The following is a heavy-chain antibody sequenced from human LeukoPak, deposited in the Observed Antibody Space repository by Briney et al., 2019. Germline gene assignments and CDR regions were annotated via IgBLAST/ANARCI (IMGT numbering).Heavy chain of an antibody. CDR3: ARGAGTDFDY. D-gene: IGHD6-13*01. J-gene: IGHJ4*02. CDR2: MNPNSGYT. CDR1: GYTFTSYD. Sequence: GASVKVSCKASGYTFTSYDINWVRQATGQGREWMGWMNPNSGYTGYAQKFQGRVTMTRSTSISTAYMELSSLRSEDTAVYYCARGAGTDFDYWGQGTLVTVSS. V-gene: IGHV1-8*01.